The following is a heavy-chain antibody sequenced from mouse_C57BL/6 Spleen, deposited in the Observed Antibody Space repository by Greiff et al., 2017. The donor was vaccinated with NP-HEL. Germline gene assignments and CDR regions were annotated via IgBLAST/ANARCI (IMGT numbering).Heavy chain of an antibody. CDR1: GYSITSGYY. V-gene: IGHV3-6*01. CDR2: ISYDGSN. J-gene: IGHJ2*01. Sequence: DVQLQESGPGLVKPSQSLSLTCSVTGYSITSGYYWNWIRQFPGNKLEWMGYISYDGSNNYNPSLKNRISITRDTSKNQFFLKLNSVTTEDTATYYCARDFITTAYFDYWGQGTTLTVSS. CDR3: ARDFITTAYFDY. D-gene: IGHD1-1*01.